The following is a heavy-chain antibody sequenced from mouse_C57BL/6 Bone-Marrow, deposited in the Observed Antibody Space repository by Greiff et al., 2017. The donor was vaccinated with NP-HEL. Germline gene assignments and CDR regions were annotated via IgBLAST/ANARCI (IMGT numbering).Heavy chain of an antibody. V-gene: IGHV5-16*01. CDR2: INYDGSST. CDR1: GFTFSDYY. Sequence: EVQLVESEGGLVQPGSSMKLSCTTSGFTFSDYYMAWVRQVPEKGLDWVANINYDGSSTYYLDSLKSRFIISRDNAKNILYLQMSSLKSEDTATDDCAREGGLRRRTYAMDYWGQGTSVTVSS. J-gene: IGHJ4*01. D-gene: IGHD2-4*01. CDR3: AREGGLRRRTYAMDY.